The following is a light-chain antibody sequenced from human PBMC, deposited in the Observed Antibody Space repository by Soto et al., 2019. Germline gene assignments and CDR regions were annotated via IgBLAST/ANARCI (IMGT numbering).Light chain of an antibody. CDR1: QNIGSQ. Sequence: EIVMTQSPATLSVSPGERATLSCRASQNIGSQLGWYQQKPGQTPRLLIYGASTRATGISGRFSGSGSGTDFTLTISNLQSEDFAVYYCQQYHEWPLTFGGGTKVEI. J-gene: IGKJ4*01. CDR2: GAS. CDR3: QQYHEWPLT. V-gene: IGKV3D-15*01.